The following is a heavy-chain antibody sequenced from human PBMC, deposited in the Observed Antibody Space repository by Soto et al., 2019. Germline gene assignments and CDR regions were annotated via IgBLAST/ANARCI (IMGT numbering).Heavy chain of an antibody. CDR2: ISNNGAHT. CDR3: AKDRQIAVADYYYYYGMDV. V-gene: IGHV3-64*01. CDR1: GFTFSNYE. Sequence: SGGSLRLSCAASGFTFSNYEMHWVRQAPGKGLEYVSGISNNGAHTDYAKSVKGRFTISRDNSENTLYLQMGSLRAEDTAVYYCAKDRQIAVADYYYYYGMDVWGQGTTVPVSS. J-gene: IGHJ6*02. D-gene: IGHD6-19*01.